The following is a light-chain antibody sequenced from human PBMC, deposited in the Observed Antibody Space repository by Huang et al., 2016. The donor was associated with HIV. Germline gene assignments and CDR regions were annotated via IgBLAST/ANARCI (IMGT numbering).Light chain of an antibody. V-gene: IGKV4-1*01. J-gene: IGKJ1*01. Sequence: DIVMTQSPDSLAVSPGERATINCKSSQSVLYSLSKKKYLAWFQQKPGRPPKLRIYWATTRESGVPDRVSGSGSGTDFTLTINNLQAEDVAVYFCLQYYSVPQTFGHGTKVEIK. CDR2: WAT. CDR3: LQYYSVPQT. CDR1: QSVLYSLSKKKY.